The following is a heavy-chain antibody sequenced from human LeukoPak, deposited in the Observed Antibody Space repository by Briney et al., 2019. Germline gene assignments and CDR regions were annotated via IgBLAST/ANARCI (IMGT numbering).Heavy chain of an antibody. J-gene: IGHJ4*02. V-gene: IGHV3-21*01. CDR3: ARDHRYGSGSHLY. CDR1: GFTFSSYS. CDR2: ISSSSSYI. D-gene: IGHD3-10*01. Sequence: GGSLRLSCAASGFTFSSYSMNWVRQAPGKGLEWVSSISSSSSYIYYADSMKGRFTISRDNAKNSLYLQMNSLRAEDTAVYYCARDHRYGSGSHLYWGQGTLVTVSS.